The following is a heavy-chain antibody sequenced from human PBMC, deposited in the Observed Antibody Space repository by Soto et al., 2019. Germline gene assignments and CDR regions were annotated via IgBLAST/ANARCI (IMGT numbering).Heavy chain of an antibody. CDR1: GFTVSSNY. Sequence: EVQLVESGGGLVQPGGSLRLSCAASGFTVSSNYMSWVRQAPGKGLEWVSVIYSGGSTYYADSVKGRFTISRDNSKNTLYLQMNSLRAEDTAVYYCVRDFVVPRYCSSTSCPGSYYYYGMDVWGQGTTVTVSS. D-gene: IGHD2-2*01. V-gene: IGHV3-66*01. CDR2: IYSGGST. J-gene: IGHJ6*02. CDR3: VRDFVVPRYCSSTSCPGSYYYYGMDV.